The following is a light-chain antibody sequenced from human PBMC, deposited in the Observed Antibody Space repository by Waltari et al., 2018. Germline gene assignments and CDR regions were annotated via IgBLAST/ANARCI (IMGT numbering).Light chain of an antibody. CDR1: QSIGDS. V-gene: IGKV1-5*03. Sequence: DIQMSQSPATLSASVGDTVTFSCRASQSIGDSLAWYHQKPGKAPEVLVSKASTLETGVPSRFSGSGSGTDFTLTISSLQPEDFATYYCQQSYSTPYTFGQGTKLEIK. J-gene: IGKJ2*01. CDR2: KAS. CDR3: QQSYSTPYT.